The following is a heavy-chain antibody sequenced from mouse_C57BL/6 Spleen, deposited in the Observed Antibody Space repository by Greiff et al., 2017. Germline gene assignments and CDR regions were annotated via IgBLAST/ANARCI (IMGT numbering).Heavy chain of an antibody. CDR3: ARSSSPWYFDY. V-gene: IGHV1-50*01. D-gene: IGHD1-1*01. J-gene: IGHJ2*01. Sequence: QVQLQQSGAELVKPGASVKLSCKASGYTFTSYWMQWVKQRPGQGLEWIGEIDPSDSYTNYNQKFKGKATLTVDTSSSTAYMQLSSLTSEDSAVYYCARSSSPWYFDYWGQGTTLTVSS. CDR1: GYTFTSYW. CDR2: IDPSDSYT.